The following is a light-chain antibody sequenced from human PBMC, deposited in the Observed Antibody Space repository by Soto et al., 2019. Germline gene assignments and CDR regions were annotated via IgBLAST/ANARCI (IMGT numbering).Light chain of an antibody. J-gene: IGKJ1*01. CDR2: DVS. CDR3: QQYNCYSRT. Sequence: DSHVTHSPSTLSASIGDRHTITCRASQSIGDSLAWYQQKPGKAPYLLISDVSSLERGVPSRFSGSGSGTEFTLTISSMQPDDFATFYCQQYNCYSRTFGQGTKVDIK. V-gene: IGKV1-5*01. CDR1: QSIGDS.